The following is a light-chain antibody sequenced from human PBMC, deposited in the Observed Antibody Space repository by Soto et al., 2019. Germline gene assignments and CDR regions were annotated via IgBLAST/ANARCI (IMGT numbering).Light chain of an antibody. CDR3: SSYTSSSRVV. CDR2: DVS. V-gene: IGLV2-14*01. Sequence: QSVLTQPASVSGSPGQSITISCTGTSSDVGGYNYFSWYQQHPGKAPKLMIYDVSNRPSGVSNRFSGSKSGNTASLTISGLQAEDEADYYCSSYTSSSRVVFGGGTKLTVL. J-gene: IGLJ2*01. CDR1: SSDVGGYNY.